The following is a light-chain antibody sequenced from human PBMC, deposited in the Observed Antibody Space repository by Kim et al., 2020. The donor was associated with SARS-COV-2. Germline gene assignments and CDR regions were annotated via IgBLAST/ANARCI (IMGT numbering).Light chain of an antibody. CDR1: QSVSSY. CDR3: QQRSNWPPLLT. J-gene: IGKJ4*01. Sequence: EIVLTQSPATLSLSPGERATLSCRASQSVSSYLAWYQQKPGQAPRLLIYDASNRATGIPARFRGSGSGTDFTLTISSLEPEDFAVYYCQQRSNWPPLLTFGGGTKVDIK. V-gene: IGKV3-11*01. CDR2: DAS.